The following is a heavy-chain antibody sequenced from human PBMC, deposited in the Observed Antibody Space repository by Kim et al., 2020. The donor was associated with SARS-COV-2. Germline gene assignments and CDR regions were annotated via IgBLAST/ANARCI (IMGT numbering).Heavy chain of an antibody. CDR2: ITYDGGDK. CDR3: ARGAGVVFFGDFVDC. J-gene: IGHJ5*01. D-gene: IGHD3-10*01. V-gene: IGHV3-30*04. Sequence: GGSLRLSCAASGFSFSSYSMHWIRQAPGKGLEWVTVITYDGGDKDYADSVKGRFTISRDNSRSMLYLHMNSLRADDTAVYYCARGAGVVFFGDFVDCWG. CDR1: GFSFSSYS.